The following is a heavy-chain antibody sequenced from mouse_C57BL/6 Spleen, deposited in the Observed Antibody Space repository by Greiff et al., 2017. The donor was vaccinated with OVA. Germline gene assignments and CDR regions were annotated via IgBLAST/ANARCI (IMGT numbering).Heavy chain of an antibody. Sequence: EVQLQQSGPELVKPGASVKIPCKASGYTFTDYNMDWVKQSHGKSLEWIGDINPNNGGTIYNQKFKGKAKLTVDKSSSTAYMELRSLTSEDTAVYYCARPYYYGSSLDYWGQGTTLTVSS. V-gene: IGHV1-18*01. CDR2: INPNNGGT. D-gene: IGHD1-1*01. CDR3: ARPYYYGSSLDY. CDR1: GYTFTDYN. J-gene: IGHJ2*01.